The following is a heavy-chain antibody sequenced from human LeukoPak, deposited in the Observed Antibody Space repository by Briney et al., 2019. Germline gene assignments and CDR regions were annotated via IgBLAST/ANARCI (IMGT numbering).Heavy chain of an antibody. Sequence: TGGSLRLSCAASGFTFISYWMSWVRQAPGKGLEWVANIKQDGSEKYYVDSVKGRFTISRDNAKNSLYLQMNSLRAEGTAVYYCARENGGPTSAYFDYWGQGTLVTVSS. CDR3: ARENGGPTSAYFDY. CDR2: IKQDGSEK. CDR1: GFTFISYW. D-gene: IGHD1-26*01. V-gene: IGHV3-7*01. J-gene: IGHJ4*02.